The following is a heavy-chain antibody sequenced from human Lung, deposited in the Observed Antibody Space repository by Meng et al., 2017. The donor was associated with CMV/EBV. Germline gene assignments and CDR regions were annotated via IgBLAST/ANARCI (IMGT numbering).Heavy chain of an antibody. CDR2: ISTSNGDT. CDR1: GYTFTSFG. V-gene: IGHV1-18*01. CDR3: ARVLPKAGTSDY. D-gene: IGHD6-19*01. Sequence: ASVXVSXKPSGYTFTSFGISWVRQAPGQGLEWVGWISTSNGDTNYAQKLQGRVTLTTDTSTSTAYMEMRNLGSNDTALYYCARVLPKAGTSDYWGQGTLVTVSS. J-gene: IGHJ4*03.